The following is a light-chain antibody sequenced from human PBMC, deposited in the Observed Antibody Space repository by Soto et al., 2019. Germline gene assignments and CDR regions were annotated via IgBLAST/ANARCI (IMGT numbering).Light chain of an antibody. CDR3: MQALQTPLT. CDR1: QSLLQSSGNNY. J-gene: IGKJ4*01. CDR2: LGS. V-gene: IGKV2-28*01. Sequence: DIVMTQSPLSLSVTPGESASISCRPSQSLLQSSGNNYLDWYLQKPGQSPQLLIYLGSTRASGVPDRFSGSGSGTDFILKISRVEAEDVGVYYCMQALQTPLTFGGGTKVDIK.